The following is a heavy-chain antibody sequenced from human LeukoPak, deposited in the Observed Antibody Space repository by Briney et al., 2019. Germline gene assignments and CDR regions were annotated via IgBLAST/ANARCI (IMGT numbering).Heavy chain of an antibody. V-gene: IGHV4-34*01. CDR3: ARGTKRFCSSTSCYPFDY. D-gene: IGHD2-2*01. CDR1: GGSFSGYY. CDR2: INHSGST. J-gene: IGHJ4*02. Sequence: SEILSLTCAVYGGSFSGYYWSWIRQPPGKGLEWIGEINHSGSTNYNPSLKSRVTISVDTSKNQFSLKLSSVTAADTAVYYCARGTKRFCSSTSCYPFDYWGQGTLVTVSS.